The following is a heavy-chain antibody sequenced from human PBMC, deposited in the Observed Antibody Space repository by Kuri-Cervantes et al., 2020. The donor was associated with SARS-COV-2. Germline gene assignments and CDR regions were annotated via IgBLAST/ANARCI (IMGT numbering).Heavy chain of an antibody. CDR2: ISGSGGST. CDR3: AKHAMVRGVIITKAGGTDY. Sequence: GESLKISCAASGFTFSSYAMSWVRQAPGKGLEWVSAISGSGGSTYYADSVKGRFTISRDNSKNTLYLQMNSLRAEDTAVYYCAKHAMVRGVIITKAGGTDYWGQGTLVTVSS. D-gene: IGHD3-10*01. V-gene: IGHV3-23*01. J-gene: IGHJ4*02. CDR1: GFTFSSYA.